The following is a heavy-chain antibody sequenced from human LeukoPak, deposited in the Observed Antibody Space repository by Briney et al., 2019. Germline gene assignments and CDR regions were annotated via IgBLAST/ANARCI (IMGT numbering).Heavy chain of an antibody. V-gene: IGHV1-2*02. D-gene: IGHD2-15*01. CDR2: INPNSGGT. Sequence: GASVKVSCEASGYTFTGYYMHWVRQAPGQGLEWMGWINPNSGGTNYAQKFQGRVTMTRDTFISTAYMELSRLRSDDTAVYYCARIFRGYSGGGWYKSWFDPWGQGTLVTVSS. CDR3: ARIFRGYSGGGWYKSWFDP. J-gene: IGHJ5*02. CDR1: GYTFTGYY.